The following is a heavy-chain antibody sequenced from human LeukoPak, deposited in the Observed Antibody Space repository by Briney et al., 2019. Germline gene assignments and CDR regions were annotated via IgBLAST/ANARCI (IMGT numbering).Heavy chain of an antibody. D-gene: IGHD3-10*01. V-gene: IGHV1-69*06. Sequence: ASVKVSCKASGGTFSSYAISWVRQAPGQGLEWMGGIIPIFGTANYAQKFQGRVTITAGKSTSTAYMELSSLRSEDTAVYYCARASYYYGSGSYIFDCWGQGTLVTVSS. CDR1: GGTFSSYA. CDR2: IIPIFGTA. J-gene: IGHJ4*02. CDR3: ARASYYYGSGSYIFDC.